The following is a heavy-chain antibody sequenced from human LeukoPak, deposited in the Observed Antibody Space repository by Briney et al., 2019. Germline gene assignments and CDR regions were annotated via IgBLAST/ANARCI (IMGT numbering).Heavy chain of an antibody. D-gene: IGHD1-1*01. CDR2: IYYSGTT. Sequence: SETLSLTCTVSGGSISSSSYYWGWIRQLPGKGLEWIGSIYYSGTTCYNPSLKSRVNISVDTSKNQFSLNLNSVTAADTAVYYCARAVQASVQPRFDPWGQGTLVTVSS. V-gene: IGHV4-39*07. CDR3: ARAVQASVQPRFDP. J-gene: IGHJ5*02. CDR1: GGSISSSSYY.